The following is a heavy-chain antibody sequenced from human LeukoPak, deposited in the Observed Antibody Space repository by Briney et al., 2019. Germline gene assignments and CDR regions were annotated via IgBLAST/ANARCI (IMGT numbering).Heavy chain of an antibody. Sequence: GASVKVSCKASGYTFTSYAMNWVRQAPGQGLEWMGWINTNTGNPTYAQGFTGRFVFSLDTSVSTAYLQISSLKAEDTAVYYCARSFGPERYSSSSKFDYWGQGTLVTVSS. CDR3: ARSFGPERYSSSSKFDY. J-gene: IGHJ4*02. CDR1: GYTFTSYA. D-gene: IGHD6-6*01. V-gene: IGHV7-4-1*02. CDR2: INTNTGNP.